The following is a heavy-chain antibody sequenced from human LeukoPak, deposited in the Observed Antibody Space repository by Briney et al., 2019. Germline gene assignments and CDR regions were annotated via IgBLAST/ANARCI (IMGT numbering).Heavy chain of an antibody. CDR1: GGSFSGYY. J-gene: IGHJ5*02. CDR3: ARPSRVRGVIITGNWFDP. V-gene: IGHV4-34*01. Sequence: ASETLSLTCAVYGGSFSGYYWSWIRQPPGKGLEWIGEINHSGSTNYNPSLKSRVTISVDTSKNQFSLKLSSVTAADTAVYYCARPSRVRGVIITGNWFDPWGLGTRVTVSS. CDR2: INHSGST. D-gene: IGHD3-10*01.